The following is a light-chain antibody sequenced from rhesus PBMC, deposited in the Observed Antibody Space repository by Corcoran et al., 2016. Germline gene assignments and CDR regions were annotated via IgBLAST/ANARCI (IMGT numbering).Light chain of an antibody. J-gene: IGKJ3*01. CDR1: QSFSSS. Sequence: DIQMTQSPSSLSASVGDTVTITCRASQSFSSSLAWSQQKPGNAPKLLIYSASSLQSGVPSRFSGRKAGTDCTLTISSLQPEDIASYYCQQYYSYPFTFGPGTKLDIK. CDR2: SAS. V-gene: IGKV1-46*01. CDR3: QQYYSYPFT.